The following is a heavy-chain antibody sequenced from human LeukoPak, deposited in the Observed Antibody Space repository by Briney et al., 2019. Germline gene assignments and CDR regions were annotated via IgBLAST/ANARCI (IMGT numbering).Heavy chain of an antibody. D-gene: IGHD6-13*01. J-gene: IGHJ4*02. CDR1: GFTFSSYA. CDR2: ISGSGGST. CDR3: AKDKYSSSSSDQSCDY. V-gene: IGHV3-23*01. Sequence: GGSLRLSCAASGFTFSSYAMSWVRQAPGKGLEWVSAISGSGGSTYYADSVKGRFTISRDNSKNTLYLQMNSLRAEDTAVYYCAKDKYSSSSSDQSCDYWGQGTLVTVSS.